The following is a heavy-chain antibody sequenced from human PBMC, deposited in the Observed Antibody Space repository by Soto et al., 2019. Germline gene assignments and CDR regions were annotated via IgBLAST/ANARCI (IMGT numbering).Heavy chain of an antibody. V-gene: IGHV3-21*01. CDR3: AREGINNYNEYYFDS. CDR1: GFTFSTYS. CDR2: ISGSGNYT. J-gene: IGHJ4*02. D-gene: IGHD4-4*01. Sequence: GCSMKLSGAAAGFTFSTYSMNWVYQAPGKGLEWVSSISGSGNYTHYADFLRGRFTISRDNAKTSLYLQMNSLRAEDTAVYYCAREGINNYNEYYFDSWGQGTVVTVSP.